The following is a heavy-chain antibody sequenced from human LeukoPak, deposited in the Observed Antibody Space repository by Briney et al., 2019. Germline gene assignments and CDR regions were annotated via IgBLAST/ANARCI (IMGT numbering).Heavy chain of an antibody. CDR1: GYTFTGYY. D-gene: IGHD1-26*01. Sequence: GASVKVSCKASGYTFTGYYMHWVRQAPGQGLEWMGWINPNRGGTNYAQKFQGRVTMTRDTSISTAYMELSRLRSDDTAVYFCARDPVGATKNAFDIWGQGTMVTVSS. V-gene: IGHV1-2*02. CDR3: ARDPVGATKNAFDI. J-gene: IGHJ3*02. CDR2: INPNRGGT.